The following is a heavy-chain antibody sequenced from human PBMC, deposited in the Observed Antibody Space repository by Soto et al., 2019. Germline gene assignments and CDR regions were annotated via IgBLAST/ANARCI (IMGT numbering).Heavy chain of an antibody. CDR2: INHSGST. J-gene: IGHJ4*02. Sequence: LSLTCAVYGGSFSGYYWSWIRQPPGKGLEWIGEINHSGSTNYNPSLKSRVTISVDTSKNQFSLKLSSVTAADTAVYYCARDGVAARNYFDYWGQGTLVTVSS. CDR1: GGSFSGYY. CDR3: ARDGVAARNYFDY. D-gene: IGHD6-6*01. V-gene: IGHV4-34*01.